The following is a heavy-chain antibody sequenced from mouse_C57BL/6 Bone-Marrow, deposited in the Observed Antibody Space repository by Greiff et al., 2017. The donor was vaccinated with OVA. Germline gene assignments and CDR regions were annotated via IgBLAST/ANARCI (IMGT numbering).Heavy chain of an antibody. V-gene: IGHV2-2*01. CDR2: IWSGGST. Sequence: VKLVESGPGLVQPSQSLSITCTVSGFSLTSYGVHWVRQSPGKGLEWLGVIWSGGSTDYNAAFISRLSISKDNSKSQVFFKMNSLQADDTAIYYCARGNYYGSSLYYYAMDYWGQGTSVTVSS. D-gene: IGHD1-1*01. J-gene: IGHJ4*01. CDR1: GFSLTSYG. CDR3: ARGNYYGSSLYYYAMDY.